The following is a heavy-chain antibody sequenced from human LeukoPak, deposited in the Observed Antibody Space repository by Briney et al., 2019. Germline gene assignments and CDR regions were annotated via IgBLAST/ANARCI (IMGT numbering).Heavy chain of an antibody. CDR3: ARSSIIAAAGPYYFDY. J-gene: IGHJ4*02. V-gene: IGHV1-69*06. CDR1: AGSFTSYA. CDR2: IIPIFGTA. Sequence: ASVKVSCKASAGSFTSYAISWVRQAPGQGLEWMGGIIPIFGTANSAQKFQGRGTITADKSTSTAFMELSSLRSEDTAVYYCARSSIIAAAGPYYFDYWGQGTLVTVSS. D-gene: IGHD6-13*01.